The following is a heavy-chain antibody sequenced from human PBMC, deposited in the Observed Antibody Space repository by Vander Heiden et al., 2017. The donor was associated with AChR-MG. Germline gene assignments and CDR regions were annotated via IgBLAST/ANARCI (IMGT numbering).Heavy chain of an antibody. J-gene: IGHJ6*02. CDR3: ARDEGTTSTVWDGMDV. Sequence: QVQLVQSGAEVKKPGASVKVSCKASGYTFTSYYMHWVRQAPGQGLEWMGIINPSGGSTSYAQKFQGRVTMTRDTSTSTGYMELSSLRSEDTAVYYCARDEGTTSTVWDGMDVWGQGTTVTVSS. D-gene: IGHD4-17*01. CDR1: GYTFTSYY. CDR2: INPSGGST. V-gene: IGHV1-46*03.